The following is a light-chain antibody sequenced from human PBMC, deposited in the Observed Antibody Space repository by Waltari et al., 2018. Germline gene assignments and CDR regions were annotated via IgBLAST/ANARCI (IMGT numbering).Light chain of an antibody. Sequence: EIVLTQSPGTLSLSPGERVTLSCRPIQYITGRWMTWYHQIPGQAPRLLISGASTRATGIPDRLSGSGSGTDFTLTISRLEPEDSGVYYCQQYDGSVVTFGGGTKVEIK. V-gene: IGKV3-20*01. CDR3: QQYDGSVVT. J-gene: IGKJ4*01. CDR1: QYITGRW. CDR2: GAS.